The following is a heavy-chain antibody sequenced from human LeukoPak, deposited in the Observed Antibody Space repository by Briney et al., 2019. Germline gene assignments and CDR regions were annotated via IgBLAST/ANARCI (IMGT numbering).Heavy chain of an antibody. CDR2: VYTGGSDT. CDR1: RYSFPSYW. D-gene: IGHD3-3*01. J-gene: IGHJ4*02. CDR3: ARPNRHQLRFLEFPMYYFDY. V-gene: IGHV5-51*01. Sequence: GEALQIACHGSRYSFPSYWIGWARQVSGQGLEWSGTVYTGGSDTRSGPSFQGKVPISADKSISTAYLQWSRLKASDTAMYYCARPNRHQLRFLEFPMYYFDYWGQGTLVTVSS.